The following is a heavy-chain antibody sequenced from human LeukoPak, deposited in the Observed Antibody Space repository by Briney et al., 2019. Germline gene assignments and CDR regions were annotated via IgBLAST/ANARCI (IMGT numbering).Heavy chain of an antibody. V-gene: IGHV3-7*01. CDR1: GFTFSSYW. CDR2: IKQDGSEK. J-gene: IGHJ4*02. CDR3: ARAVSYYDSSGLYYFDY. Sequence: PGGSLRLSCAAPGFTFSSYWMSWVRQAPGKGLEWVANIKQDGSEKYYVDSVKGRFTISRDNAKNSLYLQMNSLRAEDTAVYYCARAVSYYDSSGLYYFDYWGQGTLVTVSS. D-gene: IGHD3-22*01.